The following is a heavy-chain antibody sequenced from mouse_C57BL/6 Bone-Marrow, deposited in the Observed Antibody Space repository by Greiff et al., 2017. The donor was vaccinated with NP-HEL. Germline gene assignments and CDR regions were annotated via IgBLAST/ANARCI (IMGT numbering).Heavy chain of an antibody. CDR2: IYPGSGST. V-gene: IGHV1-55*01. Sequence: QVQLQRPGAELVKPGASVKMSCKASGYTFTSYWITWVKQRPGQGLEWIGDIYPGSGSTNYNEKFKSKATLTVDTSSSTAYMQLSSLTSEDSAVYYCARWYYYGSSYYAMDYWGQGTSVTVSS. D-gene: IGHD1-1*01. CDR3: ARWYYYGSSYYAMDY. CDR1: GYTFTSYW. J-gene: IGHJ4*01.